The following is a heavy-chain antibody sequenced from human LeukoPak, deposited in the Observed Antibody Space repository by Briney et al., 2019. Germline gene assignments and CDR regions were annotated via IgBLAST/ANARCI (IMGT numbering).Heavy chain of an antibody. CDR2: TSFDESNK. V-gene: IGHV3-30*04. Sequence: GRSLRLSCAGFGFTFSGYSIHWVRQALGKGLEWVAVTSFDESNKYYADSVKGRFTISRDNSMNTVYLQMYSLRDGDTAVYYCARAKRFSSGWLDCFDYWGQGTLVTVSS. J-gene: IGHJ4*02. D-gene: IGHD6-19*01. CDR3: ARAKRFSSGWLDCFDY. CDR1: GFTFSGYS.